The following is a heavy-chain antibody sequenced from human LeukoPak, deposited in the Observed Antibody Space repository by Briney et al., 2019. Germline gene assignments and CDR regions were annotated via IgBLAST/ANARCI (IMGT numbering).Heavy chain of an antibody. J-gene: IGHJ6*03. V-gene: IGHV4-39*07. Sequence: GSLRLSCAASGFTFSNNAMHWVRQAPGKGLEWIGTTYYSGITYYNPSLKSRVTISVDTSKNQFSLKLSSVTAADTAVYYCAGVPRTMVRGVSENHYYYYYYMDVWGKGTTVTISS. CDR1: GFTFSNNA. D-gene: IGHD3-10*01. CDR2: TYYSGIT. CDR3: AGVPRTMVRGVSENHYYYYYYMDV.